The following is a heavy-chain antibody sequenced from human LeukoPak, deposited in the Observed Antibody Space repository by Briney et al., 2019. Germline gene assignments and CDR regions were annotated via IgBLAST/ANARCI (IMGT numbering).Heavy chain of an antibody. CDR2: INHSGST. CDR1: GGSFSGYY. J-gene: IGHJ6*03. D-gene: IGHD3-22*01. CDR3: ARHGYNSSGYYRYYYYYYYMDV. Sequence: SETLSLTCAVYGGSFSGYYWSWIRQPPGKGLEWIGEINHSGSTNYNPSLKSRVTISVDTSKNQCSLKLSSVTAADTAVYYCARHGYNSSGYYRYYYYYYYMDVWGKGTTVTISS. V-gene: IGHV4-34*01.